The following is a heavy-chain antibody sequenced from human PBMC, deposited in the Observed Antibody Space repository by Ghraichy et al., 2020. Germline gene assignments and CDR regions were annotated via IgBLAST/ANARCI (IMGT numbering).Heavy chain of an antibody. V-gene: IGHV3-11*01. CDR2: ISTSATAT. Sequence: GGSLRLSCAASGFTFSNYYMTWVRLAPGKGLEWVSYISTSATATYHADSVKGRFTISRDNAKSSLYLQMDSLRVEDTAVYYCARERVLRGVSTAFYGLDVGGQGTTVIASA. J-gene: IGHJ6*01. D-gene: IGHD3-10*01. CDR3: ARERVLRGVSTAFYGLDV. CDR1: GFTFSNYY.